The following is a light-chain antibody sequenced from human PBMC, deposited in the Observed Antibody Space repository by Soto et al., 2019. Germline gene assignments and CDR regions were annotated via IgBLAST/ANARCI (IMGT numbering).Light chain of an antibody. J-gene: IGKJ1*01. CDR1: QSISGY. V-gene: IGKV1-39*01. Sequence: DIQITQSPSSLSASVGYRVSITCRASQSISGYLNWYQKKSGQAPKLLMYAASTLQSGVPSRFSGSGSGTDFTLTISSLQPEDSATYFCQQSHTMPWTFGQGTKVDIK. CDR2: AAS. CDR3: QQSHTMPWT.